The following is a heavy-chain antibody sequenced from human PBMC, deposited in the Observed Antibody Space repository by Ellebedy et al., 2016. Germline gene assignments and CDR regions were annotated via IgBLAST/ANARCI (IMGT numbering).Heavy chain of an antibody. CDR2: ISGSGDHT. CDR1: GFTFTNFV. CDR3: VKGRSGLRYYGIDV. V-gene: IGHV3-23*01. D-gene: IGHD3-10*01. J-gene: IGHJ6*02. Sequence: GESLKISCAASGFTFTNFVMTWVRQAPGKGLEWVSAISGSGDHTYYADSVRGRFTISRDNSRNTLYVQMNSLRAEDTALYYCVKGRSGLRYYGIDVWGQGTTVTVSS.